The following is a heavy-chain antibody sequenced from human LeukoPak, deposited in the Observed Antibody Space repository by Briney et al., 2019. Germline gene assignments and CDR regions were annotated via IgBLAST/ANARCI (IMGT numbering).Heavy chain of an antibody. CDR1: GFIVNSYA. CDR2: IYSDGVT. V-gene: IGHV3-66*02. CDR3: ARDRAEGKTWVEFDP. J-gene: IGHJ5*02. Sequence: PGGSLRLSCAASGFIVNSYAMSWVRQAPGKGLAWVSLIYSDGVTQYADSVKGRFTISRDNSKNTLYLQMNSLRDEDTAVYFCARDRAEGKTWVEFDPWAREPWSPSPQ.